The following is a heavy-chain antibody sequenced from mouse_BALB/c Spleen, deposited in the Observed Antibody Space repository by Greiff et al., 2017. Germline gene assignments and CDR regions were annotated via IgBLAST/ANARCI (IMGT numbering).Heavy chain of an antibody. CDR1: GYAFSSYW. CDR2: IYPGDGDT. V-gene: IGHV1-80*01. CDR3: AEYGKGAWFAY. J-gene: IGHJ3*01. D-gene: IGHD2-10*02. Sequence: QVQLQQSGAELVRPGSSVKISCKASGYAFSSYWMNWVKQRPGQGLEWIGQIYPGDGDTNYNGKFKGKATLTADKSSSTAYMQLSSLTSEDSAVYFCAEYGKGAWFAYWGQGTLVTVSA.